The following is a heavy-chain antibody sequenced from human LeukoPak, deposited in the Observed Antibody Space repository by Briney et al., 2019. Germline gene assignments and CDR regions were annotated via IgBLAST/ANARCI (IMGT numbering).Heavy chain of an antibody. CDR3: AKASEDGYY. J-gene: IGHJ4*02. CDR1: GFIFSTYN. V-gene: IGHV3-21*04. Sequence: NPGGSLRLSCAASGFIFSTYNMNWVRQAPGKGLEWVSSITSSSTYIFYADSVKGRFTISRDNANNALYLQMNSLRAEDTAVYYCAKASEDGYYWGQGTLVTVSS. CDR2: ITSSSTYI. D-gene: IGHD5-24*01.